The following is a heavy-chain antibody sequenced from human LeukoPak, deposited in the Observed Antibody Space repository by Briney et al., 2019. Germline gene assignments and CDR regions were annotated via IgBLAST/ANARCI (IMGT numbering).Heavy chain of an antibody. CDR1: GDSISTYY. V-gene: IGHV4-4*07. J-gene: IGHJ5*02. CDR3: ARKALPGNWFDP. Sequence: SETLSLTCTVSGDSISTYYWSWIRQPAGKGLEWIGRIFTSGSTNYNPSLKSRVTMSLDTSKNQFSLKLSSVTAADTAVYYCARKALPGNWFDPWGQGALVTVSS. CDR2: IFTSGST.